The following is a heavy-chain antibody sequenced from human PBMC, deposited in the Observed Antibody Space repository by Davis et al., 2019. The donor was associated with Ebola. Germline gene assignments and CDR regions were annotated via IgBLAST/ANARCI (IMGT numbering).Heavy chain of an antibody. J-gene: IGHJ3*02. D-gene: IGHD3-22*01. CDR1: GGSFSGYF. Sequence: MPSETLSLTCAVYGGSFSGYFWSWIRQPPGKGLEWIGEINHSGSTNYNPSLKSRVTISVDRSKNQFSLKLSSVTAADTAVYYCARGHDSSGYYYHDAFDIWGQGTMVTVSS. CDR3: ARGHDSSGYYYHDAFDI. CDR2: INHSGST. V-gene: IGHV4-34*01.